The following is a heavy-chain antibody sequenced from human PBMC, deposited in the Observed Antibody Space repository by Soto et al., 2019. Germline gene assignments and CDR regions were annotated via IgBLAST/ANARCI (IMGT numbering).Heavy chain of an antibody. CDR2: IIPIFGTA. CDR1: GGTFSSYA. Sequence: SVKVSCKASGGTFSSYAISWVRQAPGQGLEWMGGIIPIFGTANYAQKFQGRVTITADESTSTAYMELSSLRSEDTAVYYCARDKFPGSGSYPDYWGQGTLVTVSS. CDR3: ARDKFPGSGSYPDY. J-gene: IGHJ4*02. D-gene: IGHD3-10*01. V-gene: IGHV1-69*13.